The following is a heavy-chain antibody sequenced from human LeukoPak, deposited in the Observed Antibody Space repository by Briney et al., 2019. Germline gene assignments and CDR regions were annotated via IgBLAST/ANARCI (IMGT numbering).Heavy chain of an antibody. CDR2: ISGSGGST. J-gene: IGHJ4*02. CDR1: GFTFSSYA. D-gene: IGHD6-13*01. CDR3: AKYYSSSWHLFDY. Sequence: GGSLRLSCAASGFTFSSYALSWVRQAPGKGLEWVSAISGSGGSTYYADSVKGWFTISRDNSKNTLYLQMNSLRAEDTAVYYCAKYYSSSWHLFDYWGQGTLVTVSS. V-gene: IGHV3-23*01.